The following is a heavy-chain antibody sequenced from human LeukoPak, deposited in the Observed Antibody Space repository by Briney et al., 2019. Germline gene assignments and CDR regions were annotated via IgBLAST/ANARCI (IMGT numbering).Heavy chain of an antibody. V-gene: IGHV4-39*01. D-gene: IGHD2-2*02. CDR1: AGSISSSSYY. CDR2: IYYSGST. J-gene: IGHJ4*02. Sequence: PSETLSLTCTVSAGSISSSSYYWGWIRQPPGKGLEWIGSIYYSGSTYYNPSLKSRVTISVDTSKNQFSLKLSSVTATDTAVFYCARQYTGIDYWGQGTLVTVSS. CDR3: ARQYTGIDY.